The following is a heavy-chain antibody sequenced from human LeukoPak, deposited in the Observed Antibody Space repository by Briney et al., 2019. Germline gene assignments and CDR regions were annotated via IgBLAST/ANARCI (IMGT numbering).Heavy chain of an antibody. CDR3: ARDGRAAAGTVRWFDP. D-gene: IGHD6-13*01. J-gene: IGHJ5*02. Sequence: SETLSLTCTVSGGSISSYYWSWIRQPPGKGLEWIGRIYASGSTNYNPSLKSRVTMSVDTSKNQFSLKLSSVTAADTAVYYCARDGRAAAGTVRWFDPWGQGTLVTVSS. CDR2: IYASGST. CDR1: GGSISSYY. V-gene: IGHV4-4*07.